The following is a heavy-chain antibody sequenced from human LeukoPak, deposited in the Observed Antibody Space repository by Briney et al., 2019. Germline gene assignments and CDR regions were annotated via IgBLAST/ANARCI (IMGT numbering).Heavy chain of an antibody. CDR2: ISGSGSNT. CDR3: AKDGGGYSSSWYFDY. J-gene: IGHJ4*02. V-gene: IGHV3-23*01. CDR1: GFTFSNYA. D-gene: IGHD6-13*01. Sequence: PGGSLRLSCVASGFTFSNYAMNWVRQAPGKGLEWVSAISGSGSNTYYADSVEGRFTISRDNSKNTLYLQMNSLRAEDTAIYYCAKDGGGYSSSWYFDYWGQGTLVTVSS.